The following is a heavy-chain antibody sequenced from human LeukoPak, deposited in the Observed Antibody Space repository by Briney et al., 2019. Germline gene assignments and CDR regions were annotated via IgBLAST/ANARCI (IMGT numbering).Heavy chain of an antibody. Sequence: GASVKVSCKASGSTFTSYAMNWVRQAPGQGLEWMGWINTNTGNPTYAQGFTGRFVFSLDTSVSTAYLQISSLKAEDTAVYYCARALTDYSQLPSDAFDIWGQGTMVTVSS. CDR2: INTNTGNP. V-gene: IGHV7-4-1*02. J-gene: IGHJ3*02. CDR1: GSTFTSYA. D-gene: IGHD1-1*01. CDR3: ARALTDYSQLPSDAFDI.